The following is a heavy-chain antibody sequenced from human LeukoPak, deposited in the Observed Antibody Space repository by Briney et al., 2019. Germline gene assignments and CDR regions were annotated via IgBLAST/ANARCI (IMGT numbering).Heavy chain of an antibody. CDR2: IDPSDSYT. V-gene: IGHV5-10-1*01. J-gene: IGHJ6*04. D-gene: IGHD3-10*01. CDR1: GYSFTSYW. Sequence: GESLRISCMGSGYSFTSYWISWVRQMPGKGLEWMGRIDPSDSYTNYSPSFQGHVTISADKSISTAYLQWSSLKASDTAMYYCARSLGELLSSYYYGMDVWGKGTTVTVSS. CDR3: ARSLGELLSSYYYGMDV.